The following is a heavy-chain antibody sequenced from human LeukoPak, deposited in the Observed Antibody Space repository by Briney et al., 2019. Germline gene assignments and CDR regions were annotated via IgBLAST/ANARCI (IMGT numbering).Heavy chain of an antibody. Sequence: PGGSLRLSCAASGFTFTAAWMSWVRQAPGKGLEWVGRIRSKSDGATTDYAAPVKGRFTISRDDSKNSLFLQMNSLRSEDTAVYYCATESPHFEDWGLGTVVIVSS. CDR1: GFTFTAAW. V-gene: IGHV3-15*01. CDR3: ATESPHFED. J-gene: IGHJ4*02. CDR2: IRSKSDGATT.